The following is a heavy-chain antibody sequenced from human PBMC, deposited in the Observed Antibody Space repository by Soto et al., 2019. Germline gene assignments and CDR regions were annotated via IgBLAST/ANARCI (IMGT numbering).Heavy chain of an antibody. D-gene: IGHD1-26*01. Sequence: QVQLVQSGGEVKKPGASVKVSCKASGYTFTSYGISWVRQAPGQGLEWMGRLSAYNGNTNYAQKLQGRVTMTTDTSTSTAYMELRTPRSDDTAVYYCAGVVGAIGHWFDPWGEGTLVTVSS. V-gene: IGHV1-18*01. CDR3: AGVVGAIGHWFDP. J-gene: IGHJ5*02. CDR2: LSAYNGNT. CDR1: GYTFTSYG.